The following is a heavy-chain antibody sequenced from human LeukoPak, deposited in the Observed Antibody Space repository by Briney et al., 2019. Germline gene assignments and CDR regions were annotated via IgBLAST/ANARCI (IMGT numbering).Heavy chain of an antibody. Sequence: KSGGSLRLSCAASGFTFSSYAMSWVRQAPGKGLEWVSAISGSGGSTYYADSVKGRFTISRDNSKNTLYLQMNSLRAVDTAVYYCAKGGALNYYYYGMDVWGQGTTVTVSS. CDR2: ISGSGGST. V-gene: IGHV3-23*01. J-gene: IGHJ6*02. CDR1: GFTFSSYA. CDR3: AKGGALNYYYYGMDV.